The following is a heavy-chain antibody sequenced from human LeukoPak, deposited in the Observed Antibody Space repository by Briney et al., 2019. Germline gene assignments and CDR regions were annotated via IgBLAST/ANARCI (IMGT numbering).Heavy chain of an antibody. CDR3: ASGGSYYVLDY. Sequence: PSESLSLTLPVSVCSVSRGRYYWSWIRQPPGKGLEWIGYIEHSWRTKHNPSLKSLVTLQIHMSQNEFSLKLHSVSAADTPVLLCASGGSYYVLDYWGQGFLVTVSS. J-gene: IGHJ4*02. CDR1: VCSVSRGRYY. D-gene: IGHD1-26*01. CDR2: IEHSWRT. V-gene: IGHV4-61*01.